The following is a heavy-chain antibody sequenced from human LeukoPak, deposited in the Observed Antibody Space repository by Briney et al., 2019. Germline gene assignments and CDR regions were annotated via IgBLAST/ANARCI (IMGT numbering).Heavy chain of an antibody. CDR1: GGSISSYY. D-gene: IGHD2-2*01. J-gene: IGHJ5*02. Sequence: SETLSLTCTVSGGSISSYYWSWIRQPPGKGLEWIGYIYYSGSTNYNPSLKSRVTISVDTSKNQFSLKLSSVTAADTAVYYCARDHTGGCSSTSCYGGFDPWGQGTLVTVSS. CDR3: ARDHTGGCSSTSCYGGFDP. V-gene: IGHV4-59*01. CDR2: IYYSGST.